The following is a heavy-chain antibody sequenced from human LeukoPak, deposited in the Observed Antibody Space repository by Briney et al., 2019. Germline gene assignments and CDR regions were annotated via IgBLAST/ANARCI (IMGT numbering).Heavy chain of an antibody. J-gene: IGHJ4*02. CDR3: AKVRMYSSSWDLFDY. CDR1: GFTFSTYS. CDR2: ISSRSSFM. V-gene: IGHV3-21*04. D-gene: IGHD6-13*01. Sequence: GGSLRLSCAASGFTFSTYSMNWVRQAPGKGLEWVSSISSRSSFMYYADSVKGRFTISRDNAKNSLHLQMNSLRAEDTAVYYCAKVRMYSSSWDLFDYWGQGTLVTVSS.